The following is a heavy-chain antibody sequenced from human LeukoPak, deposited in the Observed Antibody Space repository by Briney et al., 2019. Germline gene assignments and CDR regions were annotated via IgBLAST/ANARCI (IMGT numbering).Heavy chain of an antibody. CDR2: ISSGGGT. CDR1: GFTFGSYA. CDR3: ARGDGTYFDH. V-gene: IGHV3-23*01. D-gene: IGHD3-16*01. J-gene: IGHJ4*02. Sequence: PGGSLRLSCAASGFTFGSYAMGWVRQARGQGLEWVSTISSGGGTYYSDSVKGRFTISRDNSKNTMFLQMNSLRVEDTAVYYCARGDGTYFDHWGLGTLVTVSS.